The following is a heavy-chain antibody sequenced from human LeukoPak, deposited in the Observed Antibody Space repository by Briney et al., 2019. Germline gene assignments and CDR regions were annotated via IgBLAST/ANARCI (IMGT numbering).Heavy chain of an antibody. Sequence: ASVKVSCKASGFTFTNYYMHWVRQAPGQGLEWMGLINPSGSSTNYAQKFRGRVTMTRDTSTTTVYMELSSLSSEDTAVYYCAREIGGSYLDYWGQGTLVTVSS. J-gene: IGHJ4*02. CDR1: GFTFTNYY. D-gene: IGHD1-26*01. CDR2: INPSGSST. CDR3: AREIGGSYLDY. V-gene: IGHV1-46*01.